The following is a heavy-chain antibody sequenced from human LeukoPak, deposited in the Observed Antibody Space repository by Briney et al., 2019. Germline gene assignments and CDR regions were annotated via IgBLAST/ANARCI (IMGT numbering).Heavy chain of an antibody. Sequence: ASVKVSCKASGYTFTSYGISWVRQAPGQGLEWMGWISAYNGNTNYAQKLQGSVTMTTDTSTSTAYMELRSLRSDDTAVYYCARDVDTAYYFDYWGQGTLVTVSS. CDR2: ISAYNGNT. V-gene: IGHV1-18*01. J-gene: IGHJ4*02. D-gene: IGHD5-18*01. CDR1: GYTFTSYG. CDR3: ARDVDTAYYFDY.